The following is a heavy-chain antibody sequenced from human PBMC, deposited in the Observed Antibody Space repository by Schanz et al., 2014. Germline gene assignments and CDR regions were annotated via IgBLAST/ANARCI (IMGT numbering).Heavy chain of an antibody. V-gene: IGHV3-48*01. CDR1: GFTFSSYA. Sequence: EVQLVASGGGLVQPGGSLRLSCAASGFTFSSYAMSWVRQAPGKGLEWVSYVSRSTPDIYYADSVKGRFTMSRDNAKNSVYLQMNGLRVEDTAVYYCVRERTNYGGNSYFFDHWGQGTLVTVSS. CDR3: VRERTNYGGNSYFFDH. D-gene: IGHD2-21*02. CDR2: VSRSTPDI. J-gene: IGHJ4*02.